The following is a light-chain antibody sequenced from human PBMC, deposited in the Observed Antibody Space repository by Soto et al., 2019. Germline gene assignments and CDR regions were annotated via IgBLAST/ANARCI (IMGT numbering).Light chain of an antibody. V-gene: IGKV3-11*01. CDR1: QSVSSF. CDR3: QQRSNWPQPT. Sequence: EIVLTQSPATLSLSPGERATLSCRASQSVSSFLAWFQQKPGQAPRLLIYDASNRATGIPARFSGSGSGTDFTITISSLEPEDFAVYYCQQRSNWPQPTFGGGTKVEIE. CDR2: DAS. J-gene: IGKJ4*01.